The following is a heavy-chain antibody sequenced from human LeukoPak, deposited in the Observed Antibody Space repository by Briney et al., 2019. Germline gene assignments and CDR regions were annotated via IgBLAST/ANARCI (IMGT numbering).Heavy chain of an antibody. CDR2: VSFSSTII. D-gene: IGHD3-16*01. CDR1: GFTFSSYN. Sequence: GGSLRLSCAASGFTFSSYNMNWVRQAPGKGLEWVSYVSFSSTIIYYADSVKGRFTISRDNAKNSLYLQMNSLRAEDTAVYYCARDWAGGLFDYWSQGTLVTVSS. CDR3: ARDWAGGLFDY. J-gene: IGHJ4*02. V-gene: IGHV3-48*01.